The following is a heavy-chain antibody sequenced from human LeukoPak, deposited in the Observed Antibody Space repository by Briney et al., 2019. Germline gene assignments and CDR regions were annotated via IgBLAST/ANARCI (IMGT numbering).Heavy chain of an antibody. J-gene: IGHJ6*03. CDR1: GGSISSGSYY. CDR3: ARSHDTVLRFLEWSPRGYYYYMDV. V-gene: IGHV4-61*02. D-gene: IGHD3-3*01. CDR2: IYTSGST. Sequence: SETLPLTCTVSGGSISSGSYYWSWIRQPAGKGLEWIGRIYTSGSTNYNPSLKSRVTISVDTSKNQFSLKLSSVTAADTAVYYCARSHDTVLRFLEWSPRGYYYYMDVWGKGTTVTVSS.